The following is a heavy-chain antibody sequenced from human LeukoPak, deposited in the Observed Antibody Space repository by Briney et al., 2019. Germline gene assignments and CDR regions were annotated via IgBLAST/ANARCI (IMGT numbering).Heavy chain of an antibody. D-gene: IGHD3-9*01. CDR3: ASQERYYDILTGYLGY. CDR2: ISSSSSYI. V-gene: IGHV3-21*01. J-gene: IGHJ4*02. Sequence: GGSLRLSCAASGFTFSSYSMNWVRQAPGEGLEWVSSISSSSSYIYYADSVKGRFTISRDDAKNSLYLQMNSLRAEDTAVYYCASQERYYDILTGYLGYWGQGTLVTVSS. CDR1: GFTFSSYS.